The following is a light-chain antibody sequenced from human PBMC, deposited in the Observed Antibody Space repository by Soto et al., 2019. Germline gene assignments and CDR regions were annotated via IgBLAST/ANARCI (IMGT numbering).Light chain of an antibody. CDR2: NIS. J-gene: IGKJ1*01. V-gene: IGKV2-24*01. CDR1: HSFVHSDANTY. Sequence: DIVMTHTPLSSPVTLGQPASISCRSSHSFVHSDANTYLICLQQSPAQPPRFLLYNISNRLAGVPDSFSGSGAGTDFTLKISRVEAEDVGLYYCMQATQFPRTFGQVTKLDIK. CDR3: MQATQFPRT.